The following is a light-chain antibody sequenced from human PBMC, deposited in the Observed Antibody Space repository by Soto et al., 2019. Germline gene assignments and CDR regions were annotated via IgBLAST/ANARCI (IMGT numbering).Light chain of an antibody. CDR2: DNN. CDR3: QSYDSSLNGWV. CDR1: SSNIGAGYD. J-gene: IGLJ3*02. V-gene: IGLV1-40*01. Sequence: QSVLTQPPSGSGAPGQRVTISCTGSSSNIGAGYDVHWYQQFPGTAPKFLIYDNNNRPSGVPDRFSGSKSGTSASLAITGLQAEDEADYYCQSYDSSLNGWVFGGGTKLTVL.